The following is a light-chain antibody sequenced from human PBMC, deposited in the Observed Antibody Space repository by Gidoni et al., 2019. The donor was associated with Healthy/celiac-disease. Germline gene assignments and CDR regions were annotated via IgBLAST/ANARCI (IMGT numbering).Light chain of an antibody. CDR1: QSISSY. Sequence: DIQMTQSPSSLSASVGDRVIITCRASQSISSYLNWYQQKPGKAPKLLIYAASSLQSGVPSRFSGSGSGTDFTLTISSLQPEDFATYYCQQSYSTPQTCGQGTKVEIK. J-gene: IGKJ1*01. CDR3: QQSYSTPQT. V-gene: IGKV1-39*01. CDR2: AAS.